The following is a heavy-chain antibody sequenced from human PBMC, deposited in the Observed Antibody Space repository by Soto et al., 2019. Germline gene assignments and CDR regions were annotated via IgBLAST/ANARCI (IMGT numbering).Heavy chain of an antibody. V-gene: IGHV5-51*01. CDR1: GYSFDNYW. CDR2: IYPGDSDT. J-gene: IGHJ6*02. Sequence: GESLKISCNGFGYSFDNYWIGWVRQMPGKGLEWMGVIYPGDSDTRYSPSFQGQVTISADRFISTAYLQWRSLEASDTAMYYCARNQLRQFYYGMDVWGQATTVTVS. CDR3: ARNQLRQFYYGMDV. D-gene: IGHD3-10*01.